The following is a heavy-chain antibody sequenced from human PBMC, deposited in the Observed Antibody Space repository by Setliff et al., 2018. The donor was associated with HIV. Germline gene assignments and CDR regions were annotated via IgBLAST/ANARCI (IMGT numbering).Heavy chain of an antibody. CDR3: ATEGNSVDNWLDP. D-gene: IGHD1-26*01. Sequence: SETLSLTCTVAGDPIFIGGYYWSWIRQHPGGGLEWIGYLYHTGKTYYNTSLQSRIIMSLDMSQNQFSLKLSSVTAADTAVYYCATEGNSVDNWLDPWGLGTLVTVSS. CDR1: GDPIFIGGYY. CDR2: LYHTGKT. J-gene: IGHJ5*02. V-gene: IGHV4-31*03.